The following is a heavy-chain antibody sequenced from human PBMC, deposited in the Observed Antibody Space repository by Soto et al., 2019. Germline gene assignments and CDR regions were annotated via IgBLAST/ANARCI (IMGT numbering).Heavy chain of an antibody. CDR2: INNDGSST. Sequence: PGGSLRLSCAASGFTFSSYWMNWFRHAPGKGLVWVSRINNDGSSTYYADSVKGRFTISRDNSKNTLYLQMNSLRVEDTAVYYCARDLGEQLWLQYYFDYWGQGTLVTVSS. J-gene: IGHJ4*02. D-gene: IGHD5-18*01. V-gene: IGHV3-74*01. CDR3: ARDLGEQLWLQYYFDY. CDR1: GFTFSSYW.